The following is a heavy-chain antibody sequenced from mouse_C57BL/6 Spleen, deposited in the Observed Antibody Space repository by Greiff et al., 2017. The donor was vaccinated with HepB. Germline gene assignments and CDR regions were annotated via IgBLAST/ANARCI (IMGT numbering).Heavy chain of an antibody. CDR2: INPSTGGT. V-gene: IGHV1-42*01. D-gene: IGHD1-1*01. CDR3: ARYEGYYGTFYYCDY. CDR1: GYSFTGYY. Sequence: VQLQQSGPELVKPGASVKISCKASGYSFTGYYMNWVKQSPEKSLEWIGEINPSTGGTTYNQKFKAKATLTVDKSSSTAYMQLKSLTSEDSAVYYCARYEGYYGTFYYCDYWGQGTTLTVSS. J-gene: IGHJ2*01.